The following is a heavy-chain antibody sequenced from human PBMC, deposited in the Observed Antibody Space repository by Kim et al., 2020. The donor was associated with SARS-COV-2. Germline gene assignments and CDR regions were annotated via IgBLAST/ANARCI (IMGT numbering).Heavy chain of an antibody. J-gene: IGHJ6*02. D-gene: IGHD6-13*01. CDR1: GFNLGDYA. CDR3: TRTTYSSNTGLILRYYGMDV. V-gene: IGHV3-49*03. Sequence: GGSLRLSCTASGFNLGDYAMSWFRQAPGKGLEWVGFIRSKAYGETTEYAASVKGRFTISRDDSKSIAYLQINSLQTEDTAVYYCTRTTYSSNTGLILRYYGMDVCGHGTTVTVSS. CDR2: IRSKAYGETT.